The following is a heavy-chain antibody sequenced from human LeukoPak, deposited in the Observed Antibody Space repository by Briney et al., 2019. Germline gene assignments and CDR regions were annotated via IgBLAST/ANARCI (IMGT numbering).Heavy chain of an antibody. CDR3: AREGGSYYPEYFQH. V-gene: IGHV4-34*01. CDR1: GGSFSGYY. CDR2: INHSGST. J-gene: IGHJ1*01. D-gene: IGHD1-26*01. Sequence: SETLSLPCAVYGGSFSGYYWSWIRQSPGKGLEWIGEINHSGSTNYNPSLKSRVTISVDTSKNQFSLKLSSVTAADTAVYYCAREGGSYYPEYFQHWGQGTLVTVSS.